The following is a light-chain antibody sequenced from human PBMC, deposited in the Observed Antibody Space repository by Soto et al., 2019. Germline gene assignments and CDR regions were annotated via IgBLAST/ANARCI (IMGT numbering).Light chain of an antibody. Sequence: DIQMTQSPSTLSASVGDRVTITCRASQGVSRWLAWYQQKPGKAPKLLIYKASTFESGVPSRFSGSGSGTEFPLAISSLQPDDSATYYCQQYNDNWTFGQGTKVEIK. CDR2: KAS. V-gene: IGKV1-5*03. CDR3: QQYNDNWT. J-gene: IGKJ1*01. CDR1: QGVSRW.